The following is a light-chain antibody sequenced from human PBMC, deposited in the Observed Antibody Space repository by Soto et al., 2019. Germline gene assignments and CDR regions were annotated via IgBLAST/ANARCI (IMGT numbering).Light chain of an antibody. Sequence: EIVLTQSPATLSLSPGERATLSCRASQSVSSYLAWYQQKPGQAPRLLIYDASNRATGIPARFSGSGSGTDSTLTISSLDPEDFAVYYCQQRSNWPPLTFGGGTKVKIK. V-gene: IGKV3-11*01. J-gene: IGKJ4*01. CDR2: DAS. CDR3: QQRSNWPPLT. CDR1: QSVSSY.